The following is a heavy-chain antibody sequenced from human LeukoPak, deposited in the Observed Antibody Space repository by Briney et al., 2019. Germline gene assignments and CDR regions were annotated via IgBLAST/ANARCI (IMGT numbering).Heavy chain of an antibody. CDR2: IKQDGSEK. CDR1: GFTFSSYS. V-gene: IGHV3-7*03. D-gene: IGHD3-3*01. CDR3: ARAYDFWSGYYFDY. J-gene: IGHJ4*02. Sequence: GGSLRLSCAASGFTFSSYSMNWVRQAPGKGLEWVANIKQDGSEKYYVDSVKGRFTISRDNAKNSLYLQMNSLRAEDTAVYYCARAYDFWSGYYFDYWGQGTLVTVSS.